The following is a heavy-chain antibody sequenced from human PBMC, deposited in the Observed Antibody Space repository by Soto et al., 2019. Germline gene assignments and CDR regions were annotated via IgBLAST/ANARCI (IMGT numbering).Heavy chain of an antibody. J-gene: IGHJ6*02. CDR1: GFSFSSYD. Sequence: EVQLVESGGGLVQPGGSLRLSCAASGFSFSSYDMHWVRQATGDGLEWVSGIGTLGDTYYPDSVRGRFTLSRDNAKNSLYLQMDSLRAGDTAMYYCARGLLGPGDYYYGMDVWGQGTTVTVSS. D-gene: IGHD7-27*01. CDR3: ARGLLGPGDYYYGMDV. CDR2: IGTLGDT. V-gene: IGHV3-13*01.